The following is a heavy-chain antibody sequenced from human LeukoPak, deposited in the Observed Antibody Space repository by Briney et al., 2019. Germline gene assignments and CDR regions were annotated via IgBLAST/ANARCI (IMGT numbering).Heavy chain of an antibody. CDR2: ISFDGGNK. CDR1: GFTFSSYG. Sequence: GRSLRLSCAASGFTFSSYGMNWVRQAPGKGLEWVAVISFDGGNKYYADSVKGRFTISRDNSKNTLYLQVNSLSAEDTAVYYCAKPPSRSSYYFDYWGQGTLVTVSS. CDR3: AKPPSRSSYYFDY. J-gene: IGHJ4*02. V-gene: IGHV3-30*18. D-gene: IGHD6-13*01.